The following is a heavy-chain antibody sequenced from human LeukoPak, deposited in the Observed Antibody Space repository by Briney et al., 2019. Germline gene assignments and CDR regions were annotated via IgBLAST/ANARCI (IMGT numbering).Heavy chain of an antibody. V-gene: IGHV3-23*01. CDR3: AKYPNSDYDFWSGSHYYYYMDV. CDR2: ISGSGGST. Sequence: PGGSLRLSCAASGFTFSSYEMNWVRQAPGKGLEWVSTISGSGGSTYYADSVKGRFTLSRDNSKNTLYLQMNSLRAEDTAVYYCAKYPNSDYDFWSGSHYYYYMDVWGRGTTVTVSS. J-gene: IGHJ6*03. D-gene: IGHD3-3*01. CDR1: GFTFSSYE.